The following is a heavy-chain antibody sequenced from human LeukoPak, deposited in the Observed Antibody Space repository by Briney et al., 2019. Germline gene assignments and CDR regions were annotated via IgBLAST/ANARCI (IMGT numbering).Heavy chain of an antibody. J-gene: IGHJ4*02. CDR1: GFTFSSYV. Sequence: GGSLRLSCAASGFTFSSYVMSSVRRAPGKGLESVSGISGGGAKTYNADSVKGRFTISRDTYKNTLYLQMNRLRAEDTDVYYCAKGGDSNSWYYFNYWGQGTLVTVPS. V-gene: IGHV3-23*01. CDR3: AKGGDSNSWYYFNY. CDR2: ISGGGAKT. D-gene: IGHD6-13*01.